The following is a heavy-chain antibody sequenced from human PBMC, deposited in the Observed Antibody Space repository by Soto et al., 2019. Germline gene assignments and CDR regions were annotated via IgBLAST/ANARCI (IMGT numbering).Heavy chain of an antibody. CDR2: INAGNGNT. CDR3: ARGGGWYVWFDP. Sequence: GASLKVSCKASGYTFTSYAMHWVRQAPGQRLEWMGWINAGNGNTKYSQKFQGRVTITRDTSASTAYMELSSLRSEDTAVYYCARGGGWYVWFDPWGQGTLVTVS. D-gene: IGHD6-19*01. J-gene: IGHJ5*02. V-gene: IGHV1-3*01. CDR1: GYTFTSYA.